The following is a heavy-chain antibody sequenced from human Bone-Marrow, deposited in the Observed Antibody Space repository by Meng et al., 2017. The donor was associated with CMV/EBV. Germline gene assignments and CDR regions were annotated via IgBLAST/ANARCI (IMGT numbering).Heavy chain of an antibody. Sequence: GESLKISCAASGFIFSTYGMHWVRQAPGKGLEWVSGINWNGGSTGYADSVKGRFTISRDNAKNSLYLQMNSLRAEDTALYYCARWIPRKRWLLPGVDYWGQGTLVTVSS. CDR1: GFIFSTYG. CDR2: INWNGGST. D-gene: IGHD5-24*01. CDR3: ARWIPRKRWLLPGVDY. V-gene: IGHV3-20*04. J-gene: IGHJ4*02.